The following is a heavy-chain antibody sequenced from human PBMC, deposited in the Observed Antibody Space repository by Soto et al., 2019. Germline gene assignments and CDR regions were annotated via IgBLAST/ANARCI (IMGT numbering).Heavy chain of an antibody. CDR1: GYTFSTYG. V-gene: IGHV1-3*01. CDR3: ARGKGMEENYFYYGLDI. J-gene: IGHJ6*02. Sequence: GASVKVSCKASGYTFSTYGMHWVRQAPGQSLEWMGWLNGGTGQTRYSQRFQDRVIITRDTSASTGYMELSRLRSEDTAVYYCARGKGMEENYFYYGLDIWGQGTTVTAP. CDR2: LNGGTGQT. D-gene: IGHD1-1*01.